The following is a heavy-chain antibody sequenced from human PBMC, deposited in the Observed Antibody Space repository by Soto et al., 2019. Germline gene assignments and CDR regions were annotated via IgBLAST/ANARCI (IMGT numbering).Heavy chain of an antibody. V-gene: IGHV4-59*08. CDR2: IYYSGST. CDR3: AGAKTYYDFWSGSSDY. CDR1: GGSISNYY. D-gene: IGHD3-3*01. Sequence: PSETLSLTCTVYGGSISNYYRGWCRQPPGKGLEWIGYIYYSGSTNYNPSLKSRVTISVDTSKNQFSLKLSSVTAADTAVYYCAGAKTYYDFWSGSSDYWVQGTLVTVS. J-gene: IGHJ4*02.